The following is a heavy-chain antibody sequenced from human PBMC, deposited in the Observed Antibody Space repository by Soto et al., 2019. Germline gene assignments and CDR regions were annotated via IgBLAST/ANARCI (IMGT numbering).Heavy chain of an antibody. Sequence: SEPLSLTWTVSGGSVSSGSYYWSWIRQPPGKGLEWIGDIYYSGSTNYNASLKSRVTVSVDTSKNQFSLKLSSVTAADTAVYYCARGAGLELVFDYWGQGTLVTVSS. CDR3: ARGAGLELVFDY. V-gene: IGHV4-61*01. D-gene: IGHD6-6*01. J-gene: IGHJ4*02. CDR2: IYYSGST. CDR1: GGSVSSGSYY.